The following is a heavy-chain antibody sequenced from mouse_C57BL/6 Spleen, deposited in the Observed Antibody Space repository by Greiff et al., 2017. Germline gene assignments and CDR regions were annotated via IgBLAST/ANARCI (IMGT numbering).Heavy chain of an antibody. J-gene: IGHJ4*01. Sequence: VQLQQSGPELVKPGDSVKISCKASGYSFTGYFMNWVMQSHGKSLEWIGRINPYNGDTFYNQKFKGKATLTVDKSSSTAHMELRSLTSEDSAVYYCERSYYDGSSYYYAMDYWGQGTSVTVSS. CDR2: INPYNGDT. D-gene: IGHD1-1*01. CDR3: ERSYYDGSSYYYAMDY. CDR1: GYSFTGYF. V-gene: IGHV1-20*01.